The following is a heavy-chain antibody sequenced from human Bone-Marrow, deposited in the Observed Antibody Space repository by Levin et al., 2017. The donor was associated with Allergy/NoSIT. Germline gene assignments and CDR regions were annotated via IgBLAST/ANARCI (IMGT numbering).Heavy chain of an antibody. V-gene: IGHV3-48*03. CDR1: GFTFNTYG. Sequence: QPGGSLRLSCVASGFTFNTYGLHWVRQAPGKGLEWISYSTTSVRTIFYADSVQGRFTMSRDNAKYSVYLQMNSLRAEDTAVYYCAREGEDYDNFDFWGQGTLVTVSS. D-gene: IGHD3-9*01. CDR3: AREGEDYDNFDF. J-gene: IGHJ4*01. CDR2: STTSVRTI.